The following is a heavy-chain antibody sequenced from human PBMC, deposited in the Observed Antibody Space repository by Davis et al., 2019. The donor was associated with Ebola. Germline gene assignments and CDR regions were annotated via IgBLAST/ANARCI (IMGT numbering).Heavy chain of an antibody. Sequence: ASVKVSCKASGGTLNNFAISWVRQAPGQGLEWMGWISAYNGNTAYAQILQGRVTMSTDTSTSTAYMELRSLRSDDTAVYYCTRGNSWDAPFDYWGQGTLVTVSS. J-gene: IGHJ4*02. CDR2: ISAYNGNT. V-gene: IGHV1-18*01. CDR1: GGTLNNFA. CDR3: TRGNSWDAPFDY. D-gene: IGHD6-13*01.